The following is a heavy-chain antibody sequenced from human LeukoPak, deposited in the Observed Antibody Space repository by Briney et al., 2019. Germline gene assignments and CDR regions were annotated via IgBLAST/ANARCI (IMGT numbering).Heavy chain of an antibody. CDR1: GFTFSSYD. CDR3: ARGVPRYCSSTSCYNPFDY. D-gene: IGHD2-2*02. J-gene: IGHJ4*02. CDR2: IGTAGDT. Sequence: GRSLRLSCAASGFTFSSYDMHWVRQATGKGLEWVSAIGTAGDTYYPGSVKGRFTISRENAKNSLYLQMNSLRAGDTAVYYCARGVPRYCSSTSCYNPFDYWGQGTLVTVSS. V-gene: IGHV3-13*01.